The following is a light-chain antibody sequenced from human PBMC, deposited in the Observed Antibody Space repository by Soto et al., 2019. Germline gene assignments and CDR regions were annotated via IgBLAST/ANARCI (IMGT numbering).Light chain of an antibody. V-gene: IGKV1-5*03. CDR1: QSISSW. J-gene: IGKJ1*01. CDR2: KAS. CDR3: QQYNNYTWT. Sequence: DIQMTQSPSTLSASVGDRVTITCRASQSISSWMAWYQQKPGKTPKLLIYKASSLESGVPSRFSCSGSWTEFTFTISSLQPDDFATYYCQQYNNYTWTFGQGTKVEIK.